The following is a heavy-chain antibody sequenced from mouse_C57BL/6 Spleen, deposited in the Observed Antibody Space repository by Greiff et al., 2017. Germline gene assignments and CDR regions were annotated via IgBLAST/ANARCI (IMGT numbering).Heavy chain of an antibody. CDR1: GYAFSSSW. Sequence: VQLQQSGPELVKPGASVKFSCKASGYAFSSSWMNWVKQRPGKGLEWIGRIYPGDGDTNYNGKFKGKATLTADKSSSTAYMQLSSLTSEDSAVYFCARRTAQATLFDYSGQGTTLTVSS. CDR3: ARRTAQATLFDY. J-gene: IGHJ2*01. CDR2: IYPGDGDT. D-gene: IGHD3-2*02. V-gene: IGHV1-82*01.